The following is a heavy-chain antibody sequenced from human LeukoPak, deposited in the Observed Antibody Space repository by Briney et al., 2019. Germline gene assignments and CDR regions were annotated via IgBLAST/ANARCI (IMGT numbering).Heavy chain of an antibody. CDR3: TRSLIEYYDYSGYYDY. Sequence: SETLSLTCTVSGGSISSSSYYWGWIRQPPGKRLEWIGSIYYSGSTYYNPSLKSRVTISVDTSKNQFSLKLSSVTAADTAVYYCTRSLIEYYDYSGYYDYWGQGTLVTVSS. CDR1: GGSISSSSYY. CDR2: IYYSGST. V-gene: IGHV4-39*07. D-gene: IGHD3-22*01. J-gene: IGHJ4*02.